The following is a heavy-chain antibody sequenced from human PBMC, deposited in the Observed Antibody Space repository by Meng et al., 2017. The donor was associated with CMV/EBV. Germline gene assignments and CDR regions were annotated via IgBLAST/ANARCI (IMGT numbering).Heavy chain of an antibody. CDR3: ARARGGYYFDY. CDR2: ISWNSGSI. CDR1: GFTFDDYA. V-gene: IGHV3-9*01. J-gene: IGHJ4*02. Sequence: GGSLRLSCAASGFTFDDYAMHWVRQAPGKGLEWVSGISWNSGSIGYADSVKGRFTISRDSAKNSLYLQMNSLRAEDTAVYYCARARGGYYFDYWGQGTLVTVSS. D-gene: IGHD3-10*01.